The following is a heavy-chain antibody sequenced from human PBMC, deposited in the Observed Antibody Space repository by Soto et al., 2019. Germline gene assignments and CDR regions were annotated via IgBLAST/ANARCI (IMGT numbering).Heavy chain of an antibody. CDR1: GFIFSPYW. V-gene: IGHV3-74*01. CDR2: IKTAGTYA. J-gene: IGHJ4*02. Sequence: EVQLVESGGDVVQPGGSLRLSCAASGFIFSPYWLHWVRQAPGKGLLWVSRIKTAGTYATYGDSVKGRFTISSDNAKYTMYLQMNSLRVEDAAVSCCAAGGSGYYANWGQGTLVTVSS. D-gene: IGHD3-22*01. CDR3: AAGGSGYYAN.